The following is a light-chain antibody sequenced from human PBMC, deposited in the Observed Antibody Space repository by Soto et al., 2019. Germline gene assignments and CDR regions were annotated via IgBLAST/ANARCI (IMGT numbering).Light chain of an antibody. CDR1: QTISTW. CDR3: QEYNTYPLT. J-gene: IGKJ4*01. V-gene: IGKV1-5*03. CDR2: KAS. Sequence: DIQMTQSPSTLSASVGDRVTITCRASQTISTWLAWYQQKPGKAPKLLIYKASSLEGGVPSRFSGSGSGTESIITISSLQPDDFATSYCQEYNTYPLTFGGGTTVDIK.